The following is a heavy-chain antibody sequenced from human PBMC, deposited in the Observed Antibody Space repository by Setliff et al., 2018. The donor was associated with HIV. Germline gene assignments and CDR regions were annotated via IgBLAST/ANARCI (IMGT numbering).Heavy chain of an antibody. CDR1: GFTFSSYS. V-gene: IGHV3-48*04. Sequence: GGSLRLSCVASGFTFSSYSMNWVRQAPGKGLDWVAHIGSSNHGIHYTASVQGRFTVSRDNANNLLFLQMNNLRVEDTAVYYCASFFGDYGYWGHGTQVTVSS. CDR2: IGSSNHGI. J-gene: IGHJ4*01. D-gene: IGHD3-10*01. CDR3: ASFFGDYGY.